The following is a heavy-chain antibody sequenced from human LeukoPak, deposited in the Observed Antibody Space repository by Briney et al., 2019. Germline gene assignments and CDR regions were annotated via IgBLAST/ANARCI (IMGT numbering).Heavy chain of an antibody. CDR3: AKGWLITTSLLNHDAFDI. J-gene: IGHJ3*02. CDR2: ISWNSGSI. CDR1: GFTFDDYA. Sequence: GGSLRLSCAASGFTFDDYAMHWVRQAPGKGLEWVSGISWNSGSIGYADSVKGRFTISRDNAKNSLYLQMNSLRAEDTALYYCAKGWLITTSLLNHDAFDIWGQGTMVTVSS. V-gene: IGHV3-9*01. D-gene: IGHD3-22*01.